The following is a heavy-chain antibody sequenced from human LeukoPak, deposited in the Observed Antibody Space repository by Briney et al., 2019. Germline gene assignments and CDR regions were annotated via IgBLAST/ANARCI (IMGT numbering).Heavy chain of an antibody. V-gene: IGHV3-21*01. CDR1: GFTFSTYW. D-gene: IGHD3-3*01. CDR2: ISSSSSYI. J-gene: IGHJ4*02. Sequence: GGSLRLSCATSGFTFSTYWMNWVRQAPGKGLEWVSSISSSSSYIYYADSVKGRFTISRDNAKSSLYLQMNSLRAEDTAVYYCARVKGGDFWSGTFDYWGQGTLVTVSS. CDR3: ARVKGGDFWSGTFDY.